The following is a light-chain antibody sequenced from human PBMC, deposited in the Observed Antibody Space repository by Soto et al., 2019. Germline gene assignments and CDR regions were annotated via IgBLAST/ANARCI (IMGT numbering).Light chain of an antibody. CDR3: QKYDSAPAWT. V-gene: IGKV1-27*01. Sequence: DIQMTQSPSSLSAAVGDRVTIACRASQAISNYLAWYQEKPGRAPKLLIFAASTLQSGVPSRFSGSRSWTEFSLTISSLQPEDVATYYCQKYDSAPAWTFGQGTNVEIK. J-gene: IGKJ1*01. CDR1: QAISNY. CDR2: AAS.